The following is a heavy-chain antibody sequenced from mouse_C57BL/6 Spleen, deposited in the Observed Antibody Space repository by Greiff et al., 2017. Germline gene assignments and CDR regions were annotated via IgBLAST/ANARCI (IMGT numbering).Heavy chain of an antibody. CDR3: ARSRDYDYFDY. CDR2: IDPSDSET. V-gene: IGHV1-52*01. Sequence: VQLQQPGAELVRPGSSVKLSCKASGYTFTSYWMHWVKQRPIQGLEWIGNIDPSDSETHYNQKFKDKATLTVDKSSSTAYMQLSSLTSEDSAVYYCARSRDYDYFDYWGQGTTLTVSS. CDR1: GYTFTSYW. J-gene: IGHJ2*01. D-gene: IGHD2-4*01.